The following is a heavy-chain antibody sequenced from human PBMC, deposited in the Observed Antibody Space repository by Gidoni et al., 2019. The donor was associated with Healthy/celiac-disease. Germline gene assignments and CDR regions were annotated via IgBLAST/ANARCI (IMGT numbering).Heavy chain of an antibody. V-gene: IGHV4-4*02. CDR3: ARVAAAAGTGPFDY. Sequence: PLKGLEWIGEIYHSGSTNYNPSLKSRATISVDKSKNQFSLKLSSVTAADTAVYYCARVAAAAGTGPFDYWGQGTLVTVSS. J-gene: IGHJ4*02. D-gene: IGHD6-13*01. CDR2: IYHSGST.